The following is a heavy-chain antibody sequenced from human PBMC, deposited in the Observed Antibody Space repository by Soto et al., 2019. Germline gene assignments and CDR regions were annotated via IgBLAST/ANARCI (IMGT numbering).Heavy chain of an antibody. D-gene: IGHD3-22*01. V-gene: IGHV1-69*13. CDR3: ASPTPAGADSSGYPNYYGMDV. CDR1: GGTFSSYA. CDR2: IIPIFGTA. J-gene: IGHJ6*02. Sequence: ASVKVSCKASGGTFSSYAISWVRQAPGQGLEWMGGIIPIFGTANYAQKFQGRVTITADESTSTAYMELSSLRSEDTAVYYCASPTPAGADSSGYPNYYGMDVWGQGTTVTVSS.